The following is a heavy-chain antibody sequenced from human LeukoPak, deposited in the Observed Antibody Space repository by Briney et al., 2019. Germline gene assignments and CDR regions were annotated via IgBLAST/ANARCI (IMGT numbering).Heavy chain of an antibody. V-gene: IGHV4-39*01. J-gene: IGHJ4*02. CDR3: ARNVYVAAAPDY. D-gene: IGHD6-13*01. CDR2: IYYSGST. CDR1: GCSISSSSYY. Sequence: SETLSLTFTFSGCSISSSSYYGGGIRQPPGKGLEGIRLIYYSGSTYCNPSLKRRVTISVDTSKNQFSLKLSSVTAPDTAVYYCARNVYVAAAPDYWGQGTLVTVSS.